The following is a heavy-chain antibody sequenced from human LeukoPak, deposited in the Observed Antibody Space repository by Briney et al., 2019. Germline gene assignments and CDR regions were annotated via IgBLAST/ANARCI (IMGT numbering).Heavy chain of an antibody. Sequence: GASVKVSCKASGYTFTGYYMHWVRQAPGQGLEWMGWINPNSGGTNYAQKFQGRVTITRDTSASTAYMELSSLRSEDMAVYYCARSDYVWGSYVYWGQGTLVTVSS. CDR1: GYTFTGYY. V-gene: IGHV1-2*02. CDR3: ARSDYVWGSYVY. J-gene: IGHJ4*02. D-gene: IGHD3-16*01. CDR2: INPNSGGT.